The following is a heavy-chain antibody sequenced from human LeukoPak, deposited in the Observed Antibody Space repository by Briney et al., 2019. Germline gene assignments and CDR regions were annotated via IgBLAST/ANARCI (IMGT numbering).Heavy chain of an antibody. CDR3: ARSARTVVPAAIAGPYYYYYMDV. CDR1: GYSFTSYW. D-gene: IGHD2-2*02. V-gene: IGHV5-51*01. CDR2: IYPGDSDT. Sequence: GESLKISCKGSGYSFTSYWIGWVRQMPGKGLEWMGIIYPGDSDTRYSPSFQGQVTISADKSISTAYLQWSSLKASDIAMYYCARSARTVVPAAIAGPYYYYYMDVWGKGTTVTVSS. J-gene: IGHJ6*03.